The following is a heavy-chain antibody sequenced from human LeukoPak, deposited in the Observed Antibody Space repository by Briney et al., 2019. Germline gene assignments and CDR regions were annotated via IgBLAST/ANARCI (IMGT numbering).Heavy chain of an antibody. J-gene: IGHJ4*02. Sequence: GGSLRLSCIASGFTFGDYALSWFRQAPGKGLQWVGCIRSKAYGGTTEYAASVKGRFTISRDDSKSIAYLQMNSLQIEDTAVYHCTRHLEDSSGYYHFDSWGQGTLVTVSS. CDR3: TRHLEDSSGYYHFDS. V-gene: IGHV3-49*03. D-gene: IGHD3-22*01. CDR1: GFTFGDYA. CDR2: IRSKAYGGTT.